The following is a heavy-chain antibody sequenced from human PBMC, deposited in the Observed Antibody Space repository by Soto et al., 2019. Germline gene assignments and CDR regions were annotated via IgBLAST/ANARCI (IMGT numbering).Heavy chain of an antibody. Sequence: SETLSLTCTVSGGSISSGGYYWSWIRQHPGKGLEWIGYIYYSGSTYYNPSLKSRVTISVDTSKNQFSLKLSSVTAADTAVYYCARVGYSSSSYFDYWGQGTLVTVSS. J-gene: IGHJ4*02. V-gene: IGHV4-31*03. CDR3: ARVGYSSSSYFDY. CDR2: IYYSGST. D-gene: IGHD6-6*01. CDR1: GGSISSGGYY.